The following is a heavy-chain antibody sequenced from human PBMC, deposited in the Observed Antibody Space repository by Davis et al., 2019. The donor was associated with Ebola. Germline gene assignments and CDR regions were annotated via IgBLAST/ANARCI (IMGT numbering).Heavy chain of an antibody. Sequence: AASVKVSCKASGYTFTGYYMHWVRQAPGQGLEWMGWISAYNGNTNYAQKLQGRVTMTTDTSTSTAYMELRSLRSDDTAVYYCARDLDYDFWSGYYTYYYYGMDVWGQGTTVTVSS. D-gene: IGHD3-3*01. CDR1: GYTFTGYY. V-gene: IGHV1-18*04. J-gene: IGHJ6*02. CDR2: ISAYNGNT. CDR3: ARDLDYDFWSGYYTYYYYGMDV.